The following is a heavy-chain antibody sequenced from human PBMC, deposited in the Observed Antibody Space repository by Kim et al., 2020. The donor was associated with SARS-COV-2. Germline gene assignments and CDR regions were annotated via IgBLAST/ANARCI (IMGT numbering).Heavy chain of an antibody. D-gene: IGHD1-1*01. CDR3: ARGNVGDAFDI. V-gene: IGHV4-39*01. CDR1: GGSISSSSYY. J-gene: IGHJ3*02. Sequence: SQTLSLTCTVSGGSISSSSYYWGWIRQPPGKGLEWIGSIYYSGSTYYNPSLKSRVTISVDTSKNQFSLKLSSVTAADTAVYYCARGNVGDAFDIWGQGTMVTVSS. CDR2: IYYSGST.